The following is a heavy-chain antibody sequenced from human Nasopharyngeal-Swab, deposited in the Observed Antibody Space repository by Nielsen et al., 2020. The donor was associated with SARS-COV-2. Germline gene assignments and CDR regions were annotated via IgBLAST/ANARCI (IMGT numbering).Heavy chain of an antibody. CDR1: GYTFTSYA. V-gene: IGHV1-69*04. CDR3: ARVDDSSSWYRYRDPAEYFQH. J-gene: IGHJ1*01. D-gene: IGHD6-13*01. CDR2: IIPILGIA. Sequence: SVKVSCKASGYTFTSYAISWVRQAPGQGLEWMGRIIPILGIANYAQKFQGRVTITADKSTSTAYMELSSLRSEDTAVYYCARVDDSSSWYRYRDPAEYFQHWGQGTLVTVSS.